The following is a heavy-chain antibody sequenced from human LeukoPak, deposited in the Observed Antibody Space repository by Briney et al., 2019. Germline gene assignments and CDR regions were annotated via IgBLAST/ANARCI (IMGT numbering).Heavy chain of an antibody. CDR2: IYYGGST. CDR3: ARRIIVATIDY. D-gene: IGHD5-12*01. V-gene: IGHV4-39*01. J-gene: IGHJ4*02. Sequence: SETLSLTCTVSGGSISSSSYYWAWIREPPGKGLEWIGSIYYGGSTYYNPSLKSRVTISADTSKNQFSLKLSSVTAADTAVYFCARRIIVATIDYWGQGTLVTVSS. CDR1: GGSISSSSYY.